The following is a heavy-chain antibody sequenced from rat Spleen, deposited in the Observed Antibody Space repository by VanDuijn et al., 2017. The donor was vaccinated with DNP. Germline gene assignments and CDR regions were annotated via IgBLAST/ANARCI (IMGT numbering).Heavy chain of an antibody. J-gene: IGHJ2*01. CDR3: TTCWRTLFDY. Sequence: EVQLVESGGGLVQPGRSMKLSCVTSGFTFSTFPMAWVRQAPTKGLEWVATISSSGGRSYYRDAVRGRFTISRDNTKTTLYLQLDSLRSEDTATYYCTTCWRTLFDYWGQGVMVTVSS. V-gene: IGHV5-46*01. CDR2: ISSSGGRS. CDR1: GFTFSTFP. D-gene: IGHD4-2*01.